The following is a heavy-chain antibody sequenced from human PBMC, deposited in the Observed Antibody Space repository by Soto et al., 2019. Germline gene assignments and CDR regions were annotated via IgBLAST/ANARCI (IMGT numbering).Heavy chain of an antibody. CDR2: IDWDDDK. D-gene: IGHD6-13*01. Sequence: SGPTLVNPTQTLTLTCTFSGFSLSTSGMCVSWIRQPPGKALEWLARIDWDDDKYYSTSLKTRLTISKDTSKNQVVLTMTNMDPVDTATYYCARIRQGQQLDNDYYYYYMDVWGKGTTVTVSS. CDR1: GFSLSTSGMC. V-gene: IGHV2-70*11. J-gene: IGHJ6*03. CDR3: ARIRQGQQLDNDYYYYYMDV.